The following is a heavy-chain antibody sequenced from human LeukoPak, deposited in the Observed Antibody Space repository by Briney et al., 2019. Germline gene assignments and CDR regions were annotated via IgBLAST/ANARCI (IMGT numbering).Heavy chain of an antibody. CDR3: ARAARGGDCSDY. J-gene: IGHJ4*02. D-gene: IGHD2-21*02. CDR2: FDPEDGET. Sequence: GASVKVSCKVSGYTLTELSMHWVRQAPGKGLEWMGGFDPEDGETIYAQKFHGRVTMTRNTSISTAYMELSSLISEDTAVYYCARAARGGDCSDYWGQGTLVTVSS. CDR1: GYTLTELS. V-gene: IGHV1-24*01.